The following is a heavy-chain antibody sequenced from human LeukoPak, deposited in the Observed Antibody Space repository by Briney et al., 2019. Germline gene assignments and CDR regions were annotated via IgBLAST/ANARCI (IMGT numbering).Heavy chain of an antibody. CDR3: ARYGTLYYDSSGKNFDY. J-gene: IGHJ4*02. Sequence: GGSLRLSCAASGFTVSSNYMSWVRQAPGKGLEWVSVIYSGGSTYYADSVKGRFTISRDNSKNTLYLQMNSLRAEDTAAYYCARYGTLYYDSSGKNFDYWGQGTLVTVSS. CDR2: IYSGGST. V-gene: IGHV3-53*01. D-gene: IGHD3-22*01. CDR1: GFTVSSNY.